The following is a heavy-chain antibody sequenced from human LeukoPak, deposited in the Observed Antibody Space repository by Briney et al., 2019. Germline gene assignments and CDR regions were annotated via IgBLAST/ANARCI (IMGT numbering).Heavy chain of an antibody. CDR1: GFTFSSYA. CDR2: ISGSGNRT. D-gene: IGHD3-10*01. J-gene: IGHJ6*02. Sequence: GGSLRLSCAASGFTFSSYAMSWVRQAPGKGLEWVSSISGSGNRTYYADSVKGRFTISRDNSKNTLFLQMNSLRAEDTAVYYCANSLTGSGANYYYYGMDVWGQGTTVTVSS. CDR3: ANSLTGSGANYYYYGMDV. V-gene: IGHV3-23*01.